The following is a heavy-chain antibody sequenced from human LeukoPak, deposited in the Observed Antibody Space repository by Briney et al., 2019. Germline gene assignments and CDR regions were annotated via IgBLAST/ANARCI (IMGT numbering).Heavy chain of an antibody. J-gene: IGHJ4*02. CDR1: GYTFTGYY. CDR3: ARGRQVYDFWSGYYNF. D-gene: IGHD3-3*01. Sequence: SVKVSCKASGYTFTGYYMHWVRQAPGQGLEWMGWINPNSGGTNYAQKFQGRVTMTRDTSISTAYMELSRMRSDDTAVYYCARGRQVYDFWSGYYNFWGQGTLVTVSS. V-gene: IGHV1-2*02. CDR2: INPNSGGT.